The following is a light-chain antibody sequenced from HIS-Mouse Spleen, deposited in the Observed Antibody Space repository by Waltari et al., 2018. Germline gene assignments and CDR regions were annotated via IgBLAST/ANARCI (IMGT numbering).Light chain of an antibody. CDR1: SSDVGGYNS. J-gene: IGLJ1*01. CDR3: SSYTSSSPYV. V-gene: IGLV2-14*03. Sequence: QSALTQPASVSGSPGQSITISCTGTSSDVGGYNSVPWYHQHPGKAPKLMIYDVSNRPSGVSNRFSGSKSGNTASLTISGLQAEDEADYYCSSYTSSSPYVFGTGTKVTVL. CDR2: DVS.